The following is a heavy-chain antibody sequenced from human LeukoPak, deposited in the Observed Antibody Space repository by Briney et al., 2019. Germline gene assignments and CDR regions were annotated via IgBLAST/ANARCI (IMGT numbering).Heavy chain of an antibody. D-gene: IGHD1-1*01. CDR1: GFTFSNFA. V-gene: IGHV3-30*04. CDR3: ARAPGYGAAYYFDY. CDR2: VSYDGSYK. Sequence: GGSLRLSCAATGFTFSNFAMHWVRQAPGKGLEWVAVVSYDGSYKYYADSVKGRFTFSRDNSKNTLYLQMNSLRAEDTAVYYCARAPGYGAAYYFDYWGQGTRVTVSS. J-gene: IGHJ4*02.